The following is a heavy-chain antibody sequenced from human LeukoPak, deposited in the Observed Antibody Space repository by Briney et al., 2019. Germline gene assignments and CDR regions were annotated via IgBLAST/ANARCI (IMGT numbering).Heavy chain of an antibody. CDR1: GFAFSGHW. V-gene: IGHV3-7*01. Sequence: GSLRLSCAASGFAFSGHWMSWVRQAPGKGLEWVANINQGGSDKYYVDSVKGRFTISRDNANNLLYLQMNSLRGEDTAVYYCTRDRSRAEDDWGQGTLVTVSS. D-gene: IGHD1-14*01. CDR3: TRDRSRAEDD. CDR2: INQGGSDK. J-gene: IGHJ4*02.